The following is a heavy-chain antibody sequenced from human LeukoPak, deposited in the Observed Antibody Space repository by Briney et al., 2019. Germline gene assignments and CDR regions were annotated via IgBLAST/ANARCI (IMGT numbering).Heavy chain of an antibody. CDR2: VGGPGNPT. J-gene: IGHJ3*02. Sequence: GGSLRLSCAASGFTFTSHSMTWVRQAPGKGLEWVSTVGGPGNPTYYADPVKGRFTISRDNSKNVVYLQMNSLRAEDTAVYYCARAWATGDAFDIWGQGTMVTVSS. V-gene: IGHV3-23*01. CDR1: GFTFTSHS. CDR3: ARAWATGDAFDI. D-gene: IGHD5-12*01.